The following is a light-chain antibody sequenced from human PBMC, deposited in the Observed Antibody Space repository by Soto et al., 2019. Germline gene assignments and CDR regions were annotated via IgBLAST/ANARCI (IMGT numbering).Light chain of an antibody. V-gene: IGLV2-14*01. CDR2: DVT. CDR1: SSDVGGYNY. J-gene: IGLJ2*01. Sequence: QSVLTQPASVSGSPGQSITISCTGTSSDVGGYNYVSWCQQHPGKAPKLMIYDVTNRPSGVSNRFSGSKSGNTASLTISGLQAEDEADYYCSSYTSTSTFVLFGGGTKLTVL. CDR3: SSYTSTSTFVL.